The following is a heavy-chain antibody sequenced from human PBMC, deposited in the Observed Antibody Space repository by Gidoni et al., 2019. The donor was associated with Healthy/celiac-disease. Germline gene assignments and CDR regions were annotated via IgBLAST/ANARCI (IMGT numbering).Heavy chain of an antibody. V-gene: IGHV4-30-2*01. CDR1: GGSISSGGYS. D-gene: IGHD1-26*01. CDR3: ARGLGGPGGNWFDP. CDR2: IYHGGST. Sequence: QLQLQESGSGLVKPAQPLSTTCAVSGGSISSGGYSWSWIRQPPGKGLEWIGYIYHGGSTSFNPSLKSRVTISVDRAKNQFSLKLSSVTAADTAVYYCARGLGGPGGNWFDPWGQGTLVTVSS. J-gene: IGHJ5*02.